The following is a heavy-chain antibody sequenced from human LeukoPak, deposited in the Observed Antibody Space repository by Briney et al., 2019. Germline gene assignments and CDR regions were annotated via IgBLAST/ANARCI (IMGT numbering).Heavy chain of an antibody. J-gene: IGHJ4*02. CDR1: GFTFDDYA. CDR3: AKGPYSSSWSPLYYFDY. V-gene: IGHV3-9*01. CDR2: ISWNSGSI. D-gene: IGHD6-13*01. Sequence: PGRSLRLSCAAFGFTFDDYAMHWVRQAPGKGLEWVSGISWNSGSIGYADSVKGRFTISRDNAKNSLYLQMNSLRAEDTALYYCAKGPYSSSWSPLYYFDYWGQGTLVTASS.